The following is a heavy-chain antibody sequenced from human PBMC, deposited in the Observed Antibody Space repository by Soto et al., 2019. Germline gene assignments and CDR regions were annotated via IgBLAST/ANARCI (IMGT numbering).Heavy chain of an antibody. CDR3: ARDAEGPVRDYGMDV. CDR2: INPNSGGT. J-gene: IGHJ6*02. V-gene: IGHV1-2*02. Sequence: ASVKVSCKASVYTFTGYYMHWVRQAPGQGLEWMGWINPNSGGTNYAQKFQGRVTMTRDTSISTAYMELSRLRSDDTAVYYCARDAEGPVRDYGMDVWGQGTTVTVSS. CDR1: VYTFTGYY. D-gene: IGHD3-10*01.